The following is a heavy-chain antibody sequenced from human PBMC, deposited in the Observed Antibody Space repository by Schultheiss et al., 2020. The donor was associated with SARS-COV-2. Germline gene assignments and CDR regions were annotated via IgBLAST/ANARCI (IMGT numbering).Heavy chain of an antibody. D-gene: IGHD5-18*01. CDR1: GYTFTSYG. V-gene: IGHV1-69*04. J-gene: IGHJ4*02. CDR2: IIPILGIA. CDR3: ARASQGYSYLGY. Sequence: SVKVSCKASGYTFTSYGISWVRQAPGQGLEWMGRIIPILGIANYAQKFQGRVTITADKSTSTAYMELRSLRSDDTAVYYCARASQGYSYLGYWGQGTLVTVSS.